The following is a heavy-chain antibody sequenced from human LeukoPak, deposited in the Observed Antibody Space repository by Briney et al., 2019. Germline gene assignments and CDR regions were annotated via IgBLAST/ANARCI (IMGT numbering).Heavy chain of an antibody. CDR1: GYRFTSYW. CDR3: ARHLGDPEWLLFLLPNWFDP. CDR2: IYPGDSDT. Sequence: GGSLKISCKGSGYRFTSYWIGWVRQMPGKGLEWMGIIYPGDSDTRYSPSFQGQVTISADKSISTAYLQWSSLKASDTAMYYCARHLGDPEWLLFLLPNWFDPWGQGTLVTVSS. V-gene: IGHV5-51*01. J-gene: IGHJ5*02. D-gene: IGHD3-3*01.